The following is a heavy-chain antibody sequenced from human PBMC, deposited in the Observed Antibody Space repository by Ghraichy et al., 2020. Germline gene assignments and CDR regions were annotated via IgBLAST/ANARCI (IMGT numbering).Heavy chain of an antibody. CDR2: NSGSGGST. J-gene: IGHJ4*02. D-gene: IGHD3-16*02. V-gene: IGHV3-23*01. CDR3: AKATITFGGVIASFDY. CDR1: GFTFSSYA. Sequence: GESLNISCAASGFTFSSYAMSWVRQAPGKGLEWVSANSGSGGSTYYADSVKGRFTISRDNSKNTLYLQMNSLRAEDQAVYYCAKATITFGGVIASFDYWGQGTLVTVSS.